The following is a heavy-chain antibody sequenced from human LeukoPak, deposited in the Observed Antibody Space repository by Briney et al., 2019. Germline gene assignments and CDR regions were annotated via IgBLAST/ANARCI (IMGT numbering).Heavy chain of an antibody. CDR1: GLTLTTYS. V-gene: IGHV3-21*01. Sequence: PGGSLRLSCAVSGLTLTTYSTHWVRQAPGKGLEWVSAISSSGSSIYYADSVKGRFTISRDSAKSSQYLQMNSLRAEDTAVYYCASEGYWGQGTLVTVSS. J-gene: IGHJ4*02. CDR2: ISSSGSSI. CDR3: ASEGY.